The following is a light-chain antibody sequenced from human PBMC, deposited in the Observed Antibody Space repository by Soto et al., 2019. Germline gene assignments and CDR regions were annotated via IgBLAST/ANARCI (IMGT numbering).Light chain of an antibody. CDR1: QGVLYSSNNKNY. CDR3: QQYYNTPYT. J-gene: IGKJ2*01. V-gene: IGKV4-1*01. CDR2: WAS. Sequence: DIVMTQSPDSLAVSLGERATINCKSSQGVLYSSNNKNYLAWYQQKPGQPPKLLIYWASTRESGVPDRFSGSGSGTDFTLTISNLQAEDVAVYYCQQYYNTPYTFGQGTKLEIK.